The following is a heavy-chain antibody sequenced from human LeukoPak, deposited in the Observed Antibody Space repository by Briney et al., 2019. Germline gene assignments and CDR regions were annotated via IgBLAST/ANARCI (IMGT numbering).Heavy chain of an antibody. D-gene: IGHD5-24*01. V-gene: IGHV1-46*01. Sequence: ASVTVSCKAFGYTFTSNYMHWVRQAPGPGPEWMGVISPSGGSTTYAQKFQGRVTLTRDMSTSTDYLELSSLRSEDTAVYYCARDNSVRDEAWWFNPWGQGTLVTVSS. J-gene: IGHJ5*02. CDR1: GYTFTSNY. CDR2: ISPSGGST. CDR3: ARDNSVRDEAWWFNP.